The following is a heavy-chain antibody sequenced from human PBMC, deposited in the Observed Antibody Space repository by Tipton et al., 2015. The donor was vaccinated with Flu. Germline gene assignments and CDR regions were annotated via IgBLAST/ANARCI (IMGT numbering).Heavy chain of an antibody. CDR3: ARGSRTGGTSNARTYC. CDR1: GYTFSDYN. J-gene: IGHJ4*02. V-gene: IGHV1-2*02. D-gene: IGHD2-2*01. CDR2: SIPNSGDT. Sequence: QLVQSGAEVKKPGASVKVSCKASGYTFSDYNMYWVRQAPGQGLEYMGWSIPNSGDTDFAQKFQGRVTMTRDTSISTAYMELSGLTSDDTAVYYGARGSRTGGTSNARTYCWGQGTLVTVSS.